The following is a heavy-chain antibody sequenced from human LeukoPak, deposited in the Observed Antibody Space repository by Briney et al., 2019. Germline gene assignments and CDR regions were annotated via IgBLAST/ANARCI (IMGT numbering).Heavy chain of an antibody. CDR1: GGSISSGGYS. D-gene: IGHD2-2*01. J-gene: IGHJ6*02. CDR3: ARSSTSRKNYYYYGMEV. Sequence: SETLSVTCAVSGGSISSGGYSCSWIRQPPGKGLEWIGYIYHSGSTYYNPSLKSRVTISVDRSKNQFSLKLSSVTAADTAVYYCARSSTSRKNYYYYGMEVWGQGTTVTASS. V-gene: IGHV4-30-2*01. CDR2: IYHSGST.